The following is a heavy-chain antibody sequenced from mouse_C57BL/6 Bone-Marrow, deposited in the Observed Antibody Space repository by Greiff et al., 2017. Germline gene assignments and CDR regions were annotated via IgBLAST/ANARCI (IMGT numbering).Heavy chain of an antibody. J-gene: IGHJ3*01. V-gene: IGHV14-1*01. D-gene: IGHD1-1*01. CDR3: TPDGSHFAY. CDR1: GFNIKDYY. Sequence: VQLQQSGAELVRPGASVKLSCTASGFNIKDYYMHWVKQRPEQGLEWIGRIDPEDGDTEYAPKFQGKATLTADTSSNTAYLLLRSLTSEDTPDFYCTPDGSHFAYGGQGTLVTVSA. CDR2: IDPEDGDT.